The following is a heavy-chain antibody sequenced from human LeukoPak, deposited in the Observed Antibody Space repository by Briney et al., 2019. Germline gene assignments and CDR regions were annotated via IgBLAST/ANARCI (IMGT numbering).Heavy chain of an antibody. Sequence: GGSLRLSCAASGFTFSSYSMNWVRQAPGKGLEWVSSISSSSSYIYYADSVKGRFTISRDNAKNSLYLQMNSLRAEDTAEYYCARELTSGSSRPLDYWGQGTLVTVSS. V-gene: IGHV3-21*01. D-gene: IGHD6-19*01. J-gene: IGHJ4*02. CDR3: ARELTSGSSRPLDY. CDR1: GFTFSSYS. CDR2: ISSSSSYI.